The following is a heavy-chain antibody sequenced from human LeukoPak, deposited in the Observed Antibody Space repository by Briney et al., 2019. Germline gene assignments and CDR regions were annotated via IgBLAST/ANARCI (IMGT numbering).Heavy chain of an antibody. J-gene: IGHJ5*02. CDR2: ITHSGST. CDR3: ARTPYYDILTGYPTGNWFDP. CDR1: GGSFSGYF. V-gene: IGHV4-34*01. Sequence: SETLSLTCAVYGGSFSGYFWTWIRQPPGKGLEWIGEITHSGSTYYNPSLKGRVTISVDRSKNQFSLKLSSVTAADTAVYYCARTPYYDILTGYPTGNWFDPWGQGTLVTVSS. D-gene: IGHD3-9*01.